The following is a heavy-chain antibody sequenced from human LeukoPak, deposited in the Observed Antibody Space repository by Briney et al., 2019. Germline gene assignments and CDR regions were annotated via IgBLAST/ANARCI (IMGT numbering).Heavy chain of an antibody. CDR3: AKRAYSGSYYSAFDI. V-gene: IGHV3-23*01. CDR1: GFTLSDQY. D-gene: IGHD1-26*01. CDR2: IGGRGDTT. J-gene: IGHJ3*02. Sequence: GGSLRLSCAVSGFTLSDQYMDWVRQAPGKGLEWVSAIGGRGDTTYYADSVKGRFTISRDNSKNTLFLQMNSLRAEDTALYYCAKRAYSGSYYSAFDIWGQGTMVTVSS.